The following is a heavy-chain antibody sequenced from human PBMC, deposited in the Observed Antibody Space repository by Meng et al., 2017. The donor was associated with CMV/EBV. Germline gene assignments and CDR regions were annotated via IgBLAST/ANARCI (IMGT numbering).Heavy chain of an antibody. V-gene: IGHV3-21*01. Sequence: GESLKISCAASGFTFSSYSMNWVRQAPGKGLEWVSSISSSSSYIYYADSVKGRFTISRDNAKNSLYLQMNSLRAEDTAVYYCARIPKGGSWNYFDYWGQGTLVTVSS. J-gene: IGHJ4*02. CDR2: ISSSSSYI. CDR3: ARIPKGGSWNYFDY. CDR1: GFTFSSYS. D-gene: IGHD6-13*01.